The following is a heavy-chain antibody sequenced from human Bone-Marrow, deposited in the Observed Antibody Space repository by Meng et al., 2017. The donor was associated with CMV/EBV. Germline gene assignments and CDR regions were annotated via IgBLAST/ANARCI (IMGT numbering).Heavy chain of an antibody. D-gene: IGHD5-12*01. Sequence: GESLKISCAASGFTFSSYGMHWVRQAPGKGLEWVAFIRYDGSNKYYADSVKGRFTISRDNSKNTLYLQMNSLRAEDTAVYYCARQSGYSGYDRVYYGMDVWGQGTTVTVSS. CDR1: GFTFSSYG. CDR3: ARQSGYSGYDRVYYGMDV. V-gene: IGHV3-30*02. CDR2: IRYDGSNK. J-gene: IGHJ6*02.